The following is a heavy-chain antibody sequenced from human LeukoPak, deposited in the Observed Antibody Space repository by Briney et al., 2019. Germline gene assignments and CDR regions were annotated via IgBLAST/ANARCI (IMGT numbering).Heavy chain of an antibody. CDR2: IYYSGST. CDR3: ARGNYYDSSGYYHVAFDY. D-gene: IGHD3-22*01. V-gene: IGHV4-59*01. CDR1: GGSISSYY. Sequence: SETLSLTCTVSGGSISSYYWSWIRQPPGKGLEWIGYIYYSGSTNYNPSLKSRVTISVDTSKNQFSLKLSSVTAADTAVYYCARGNYYDSSGYYHVAFDYWGQGTLVTVS. J-gene: IGHJ4*02.